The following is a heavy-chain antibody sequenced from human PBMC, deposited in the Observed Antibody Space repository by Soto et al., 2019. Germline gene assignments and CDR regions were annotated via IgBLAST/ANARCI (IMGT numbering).Heavy chain of an antibody. CDR2: TSNDGVNA. D-gene: IGHD3-22*01. Sequence: QVQLVESGGGLVQPGRSLRLSCAASGFTFSSYAMHWVRQPPGKGLEWVSATSNDGVNAYYADSVKGRFTISRDNSKNTLYLQMKNLGPEDTAVYYCARDLRYYNSRGYYGFFDYGGQGTLVTVSS. CDR3: ARDLRYYNSRGYYGFFDY. V-gene: IGHV3-30-3*01. CDR1: GFTFSSYA. J-gene: IGHJ4*02.